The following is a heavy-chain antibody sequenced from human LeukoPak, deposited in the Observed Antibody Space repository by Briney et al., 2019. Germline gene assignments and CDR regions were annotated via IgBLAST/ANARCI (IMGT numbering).Heavy chain of an antibody. CDR1: GFTFSKHN. CDR2: ISNDGFNK. Sequence: GGSLRLSCAASGFTFSKHNMNWVRQAPGKGLEWVAVISNDGFNKYYTDSVKGRFTISRDNSKNTVYLQMSGLRAEDTAVYYCAKEWIRGVINYWGQGTLVTVSS. D-gene: IGHD3-10*01. CDR3: AKEWIRGVINY. J-gene: IGHJ4*02. V-gene: IGHV3-30*18.